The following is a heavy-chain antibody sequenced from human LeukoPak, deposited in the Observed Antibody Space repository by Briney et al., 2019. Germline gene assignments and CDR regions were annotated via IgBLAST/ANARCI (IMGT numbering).Heavy chain of an antibody. V-gene: IGHV3-23*01. D-gene: IGHD3-10*01. CDR2: ISGSGGST. CDR3: AKDQLRFGELLNPYYFDY. Sequence: GGSLRLSCAASGFTFSSYAMSWVRQAPGKGLEWVSAISGSGGSTYYADSVKGRFTISRDNSKNTLYLQMNSLRAEDTAVYYCAKDQLRFGELLNPYYFDYWGQGTLVTVSS. CDR1: GFTFSSYA. J-gene: IGHJ4*02.